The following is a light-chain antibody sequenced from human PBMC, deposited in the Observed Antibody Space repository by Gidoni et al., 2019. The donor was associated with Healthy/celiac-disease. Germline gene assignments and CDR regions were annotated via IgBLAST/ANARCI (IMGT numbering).Light chain of an antibody. CDR1: ALPKQY. Sequence: SYELTQPPSVSVSPGQTARITCSGDALPKQYAYWYQQKPGQAPVLLIYKDSERPSGIPERFSGSSSGTTVTLTISGVRAEDEADYDCQSADGSGTYQVFGGGTKLTVL. CDR2: KDS. J-gene: IGLJ2*01. CDR3: QSADGSGTYQV. V-gene: IGLV3-25*02.